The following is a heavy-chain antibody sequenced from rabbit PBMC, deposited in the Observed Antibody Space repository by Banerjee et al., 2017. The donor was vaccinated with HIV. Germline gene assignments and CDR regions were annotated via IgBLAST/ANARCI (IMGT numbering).Heavy chain of an antibody. CDR2: IAGSSSGFT. D-gene: IGHD1-1*01. Sequence: QSLEESGGDLVKPGASLTLTCTASGFSFSSSDYMCWVRQAPGKGLEWISCIAGSSSGFTYSATWAKGRFTISKTSSTTVTLQMTSLTVADTATYFCARDTSSSFSSYGMDLRGPGTLVTVS. V-gene: IGHV1S40*01. CDR1: GFSFSSSDY. CDR3: ARDTSSSFSSYGMDL. J-gene: IGHJ6*01.